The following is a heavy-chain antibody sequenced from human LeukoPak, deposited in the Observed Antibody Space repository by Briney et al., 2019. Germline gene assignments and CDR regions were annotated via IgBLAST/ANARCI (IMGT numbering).Heavy chain of an antibody. CDR3: ARQTYYYDSSGYFYY. CDR1: GYTFTSYG. Sequence: GASVKVSCKASGYTFTSYGISWVRQAPGQGLEWMGWISAYNGNTNYAQKLQGRVTITRDTSASTAYMELSSLRSEDTAVYYCARQTYYYDSSGYFYYWGQGTLVTVSS. D-gene: IGHD3-22*01. CDR2: ISAYNGNT. V-gene: IGHV1-18*01. J-gene: IGHJ4*02.